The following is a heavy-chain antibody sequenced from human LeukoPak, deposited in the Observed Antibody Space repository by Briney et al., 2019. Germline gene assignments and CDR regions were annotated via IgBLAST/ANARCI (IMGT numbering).Heavy chain of an antibody. CDR1: GGSISSGSYY. CDR2: IYTSGST. CDR3: ARDFWN. J-gene: IGHJ4*02. D-gene: IGHD3-3*01. Sequence: TLSLTCTVSGGSISSGSYYWSWIRQPAGKGLEWIGRIYTSGSTNYNPSLKSRVTTSVDTSKNQFSLKLSSVTAADTAVYYCARDFWNWGQGTLVTVSS. V-gene: IGHV4-61*02.